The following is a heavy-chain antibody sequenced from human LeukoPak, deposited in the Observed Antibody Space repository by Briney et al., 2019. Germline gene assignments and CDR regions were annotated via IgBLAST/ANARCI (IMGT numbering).Heavy chain of an antibody. V-gene: IGHV3-7*01. Sequence: GGSLRLSCVVSGFTFSTFWMSWVRQAPGKGLEWVANIKQDGSEKCYVDSVKGRFTISRDNAKNSLYLQVNSLRDEDTGVYYCTRGWGSSGPGDFWGQGTLVTVSS. CDR1: GFTFSTFW. J-gene: IGHJ4*02. CDR3: TRGWGSSGPGDF. CDR2: IKQDGSEK. D-gene: IGHD6-19*01.